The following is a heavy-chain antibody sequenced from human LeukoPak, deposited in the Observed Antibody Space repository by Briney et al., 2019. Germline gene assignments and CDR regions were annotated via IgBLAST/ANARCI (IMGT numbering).Heavy chain of an antibody. CDR3: ARTLRDDDAFDI. V-gene: IGHV3-21*01. Sequence: NPGGSLRLSCAASGSTFSSYSMNWVRQAPGKGLEWVSSISSSSSYIYYADSVKGRFTISRDNAKNSLYLQMNSLRAEDTAVYYCARTLRDDDAFDIWGQGTMVTVSS. CDR2: ISSSSSYI. J-gene: IGHJ3*02. CDR1: GSTFSSYS.